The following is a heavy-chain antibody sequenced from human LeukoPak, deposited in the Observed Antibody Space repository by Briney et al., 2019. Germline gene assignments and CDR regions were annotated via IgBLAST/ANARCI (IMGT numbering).Heavy chain of an antibody. V-gene: IGHV3-30*03. CDR1: AFTFTSYG. CDR2: LSYDGNYK. CDR3: ARYAEYAVSTPCY. D-gene: IGHD2-8*01. J-gene: IGHJ4*02. Sequence: PGVSLRLSCAAAAFTFTSYGIHWVRQAPGKGLEWLAVLSYDGNYKYYADSVKGRFAISRDNSENTLYLQMNSLRAEDTAVYYCARYAEYAVSTPCYWGQGTLVTVSA.